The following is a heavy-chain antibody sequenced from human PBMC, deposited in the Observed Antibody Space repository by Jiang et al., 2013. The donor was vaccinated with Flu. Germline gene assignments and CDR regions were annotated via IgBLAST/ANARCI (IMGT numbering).Heavy chain of an antibody. CDR2: IYYDGST. CDR3: ARVISGRGVVIFDY. D-gene: IGHD3-22*01. J-gene: IGHJ4*02. V-gene: IGHV4-39*07. CDR1: GGSISSSSYY. Sequence: PGLVKPSETLSLTCTVSGGSISSSSYYWGWVRQPPGKGLEWIGTIYYDGSTYYNPSLKSRVTISVDTSKNQFSLKLSSVTAADTAVYYCARVISGRGVVIFDYWGQGTLVTVSS.